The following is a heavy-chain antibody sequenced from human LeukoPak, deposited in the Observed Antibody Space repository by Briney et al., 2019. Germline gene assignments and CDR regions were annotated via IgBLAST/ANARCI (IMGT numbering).Heavy chain of an antibody. J-gene: IGHJ4*02. V-gene: IGHV4-4*02. CDR1: GGSLSSGDW. Sequence: SETLSLTCAVSGGSLSSGDWWSWVRQPPGKGLEWIGEIYHSGTTNYNPSLKSRVTISVDKSKNQFSLNLSSVTAADTAVYYRARAPPYYDPWGSWGQGTLVTVSS. CDR3: ARAPPYYDPWGS. D-gene: IGHD3-22*01. CDR2: IYHSGTT.